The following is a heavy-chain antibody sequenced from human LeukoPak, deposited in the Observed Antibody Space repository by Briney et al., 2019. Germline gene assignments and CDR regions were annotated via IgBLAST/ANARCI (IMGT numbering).Heavy chain of an antibody. Sequence: SETLSLTCTVSGGSISSSSYYWGWIRQPPGKGPEWIGSIYYSGSTYYNPSLKSRVTISVDTSKNQFSLKLSSVTAADTAVYYCARVPVAYCGGDCSSDYWGQGTLVTVSS. CDR1: GGSISSSSYY. CDR3: ARVPVAYCGGDCSSDY. D-gene: IGHD2-21*02. J-gene: IGHJ4*02. CDR2: IYYSGST. V-gene: IGHV4-39*01.